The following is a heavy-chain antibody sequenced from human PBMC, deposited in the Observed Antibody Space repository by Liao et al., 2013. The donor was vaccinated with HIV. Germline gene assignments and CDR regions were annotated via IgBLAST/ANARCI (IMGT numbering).Heavy chain of an antibody. CDR3: ARVYSGTFEYYYHYYMDV. CDR2: IFYSGST. CDR1: GSSISPYY. D-gene: IGHD1-26*01. J-gene: IGHJ6*03. V-gene: IGHV4-4*07. Sequence: QVQLQESGPGLVKPSETLSLTCTVSGSSISPYYWSWIRQPAGKGLEWIGRIFYSGSTNYNPSLQSRVTISADTSKNQFSLRLSSVTAADTAVYYCARVYSGTFEYYYHYYMDVWGKGTTVTVSS.